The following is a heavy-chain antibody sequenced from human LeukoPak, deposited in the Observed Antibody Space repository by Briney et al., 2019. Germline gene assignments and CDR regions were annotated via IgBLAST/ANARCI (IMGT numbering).Heavy chain of an antibody. CDR2: IYYSGST. CDR3: ARYDFNKFFDY. J-gene: IGHJ4*02. Sequence: SETLSLTCTVSGGSISSYYWSWIRQPPGKGLEWIGYIYYSGSTNYNPSLKSRVTISVDTSKNQFSLKLSSVTAADTAVYYCARYDFNKFFDYWGQGTLVTVSS. V-gene: IGHV4-59*01. CDR1: GGSISSYY. D-gene: IGHD3-3*01.